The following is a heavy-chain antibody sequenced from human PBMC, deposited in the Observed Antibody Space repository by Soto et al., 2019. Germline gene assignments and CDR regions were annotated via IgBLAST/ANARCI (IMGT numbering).Heavy chain of an antibody. Sequence: SETLSLTCRVSGGSMSGYYWSWIRQAPGKGLEWIGYVYYTGSTNYNPSLQSRVTISVDTSNKQFSLSLRLVTAADTAVYFCARSIAVPSSHIDHWGQGIRVTVSS. CDR2: VYYTGST. CDR3: ARSIAVPSSHIDH. CDR1: GGSMSGYY. J-gene: IGHJ4*02. V-gene: IGHV4-59*01. D-gene: IGHD6-6*01.